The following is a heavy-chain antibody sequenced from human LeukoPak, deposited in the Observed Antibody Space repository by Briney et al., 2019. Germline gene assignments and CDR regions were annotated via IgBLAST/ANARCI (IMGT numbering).Heavy chain of an antibody. CDR1: GYTFTSYG. D-gene: IGHD1-1*01. V-gene: IGHV1-18*01. J-gene: IGHJ5*02. CDR3: ARDGSLVVSGPNWFDP. CDR2: ISAYNGNT. Sequence: ASVKVSFKASGYTFTSYGISWVRQAPGQGLEGMGWISAYNGNTNYAQKLQGRVTMTTDTSTSTAYMELRSLRSDDTAVYYCARDGSLVVSGPNWFDPWGQGTLVTVSS.